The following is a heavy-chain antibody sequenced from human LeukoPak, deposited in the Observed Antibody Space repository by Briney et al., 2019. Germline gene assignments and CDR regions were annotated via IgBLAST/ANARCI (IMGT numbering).Heavy chain of an antibody. CDR3: ARDLFLEWQPQDRYFDY. V-gene: IGHV3-48*02. CDR2: ISTGSSTI. CDR1: GFTFSTYS. D-gene: IGHD3-3*01. J-gene: IGHJ4*02. Sequence: PGGSLRLSCAASGFTFSTYSMNWVRQAPGKGLEWVSFISTGSSTIYYADSVKGRFTISRDNAKNSLYLQMNSLRDEDTAVYYCARDLFLEWQPQDRYFDYWGQGTLVTVSS.